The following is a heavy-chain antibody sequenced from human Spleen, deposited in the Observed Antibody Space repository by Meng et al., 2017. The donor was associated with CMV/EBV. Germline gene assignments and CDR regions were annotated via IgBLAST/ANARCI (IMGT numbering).Heavy chain of an antibody. Sequence: GGSLRLSCAASGFTFSSYWMHWVRQAPGKGLVWVSRINSDGSSTSYADSVKGRFTISRDNAKNTLYLQMNSLRAEDTAVYYCARGQQPPWNGYYYGMDVWGQGTTVTVSS. CDR3: ARGQQPPWNGYYYGMDV. D-gene: IGHD6-13*01. CDR1: GFTFSSYW. V-gene: IGHV3-74*01. J-gene: IGHJ6*02. CDR2: INSDGSST.